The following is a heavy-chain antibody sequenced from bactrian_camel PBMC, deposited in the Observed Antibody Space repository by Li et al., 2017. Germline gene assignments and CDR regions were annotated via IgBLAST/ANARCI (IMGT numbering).Heavy chain of an antibody. Sequence: WVRQAPGKGLEWVSSIYTGHGSTYYADSVKGRFTISKDNAKNTLYLQMNSLKPSDTATYYCAADRDQYYCSASWFKNYVHSYWGQGTQVTVSS. J-gene: IGHJ4*01. CDR2: IYTGHGST. CDR3: AADRDQYYCSASWFKNYVHSY. D-gene: IGHD3*01. V-gene: IGHV3S19*01.